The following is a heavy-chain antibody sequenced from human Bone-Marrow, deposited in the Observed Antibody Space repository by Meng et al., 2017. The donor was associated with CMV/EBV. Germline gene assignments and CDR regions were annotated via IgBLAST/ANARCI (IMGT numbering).Heavy chain of an antibody. CDR1: GITISGYS. CDR3: TKAYKYQRGMDV. V-gene: IGHV3-23*03. CDR2: IFSGGNSK. J-gene: IGHJ6*02. D-gene: IGHD2-2*01. Sequence: GESLKISCSASGITISGYSMAWVRQAPGKGLELVSIIFSGGNSKEYADSVKGRFTITRDNSKNTLFLQMNSLRAEATAAYYCTKAYKYQRGMDVWGQGTTVTVSS.